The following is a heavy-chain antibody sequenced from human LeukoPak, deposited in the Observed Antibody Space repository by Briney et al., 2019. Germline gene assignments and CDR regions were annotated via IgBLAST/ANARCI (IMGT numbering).Heavy chain of an antibody. V-gene: IGHV4-59*01. CDR3: ARVRALSYYDSSGDLYYFDY. J-gene: IGHJ4*02. Sequence: SETLPLTCTVSGGSIRSYYWSWIRQPPGKGLEWIGYMYYSGSTNYNPSLKSRVTISVDTSKNQFSLKLSSVTAADTAVYYCARVRALSYYDSSGDLYYFDYWGQGTLVTVSS. CDR2: MYYSGST. D-gene: IGHD3-22*01. CDR1: GGSIRSYY.